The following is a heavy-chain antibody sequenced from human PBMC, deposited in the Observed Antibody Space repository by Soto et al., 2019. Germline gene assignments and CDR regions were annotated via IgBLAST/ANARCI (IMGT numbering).Heavy chain of an antibody. CDR3: ARAQNFGVVIKYYYYGMDV. J-gene: IGHJ6*02. Sequence: PSETLSLTCTVSGGSISSGDYYWSWIRQPPGKGLEWIGYIYYSGSTYYNPSLKSRVTISVDTSKNQFSLKLSSVTAADTAVYYCARAQNFGVVIKYYYYGMDVWGQGTTVTVSS. CDR2: IYYSGST. V-gene: IGHV4-30-4*01. D-gene: IGHD3-3*01. CDR1: GGSISSGDYY.